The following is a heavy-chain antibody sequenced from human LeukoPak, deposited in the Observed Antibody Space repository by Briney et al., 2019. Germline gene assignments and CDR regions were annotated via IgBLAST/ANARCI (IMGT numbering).Heavy chain of an antibody. D-gene: IGHD6-19*01. CDR1: GGSIASNY. Sequence: PSETLSLTCTVSGGSIASNYWTWIWQPPGKGLEYIGYIYYTGATNYNPSLKSRVTISVDTSKNQFSLRLSSVTAADTAVYFCAKHGNSGWVIDYWGQGTLVTVSS. V-gene: IGHV4-59*08. CDR3: AKHGNSGWVIDY. J-gene: IGHJ4*02. CDR2: IYYTGAT.